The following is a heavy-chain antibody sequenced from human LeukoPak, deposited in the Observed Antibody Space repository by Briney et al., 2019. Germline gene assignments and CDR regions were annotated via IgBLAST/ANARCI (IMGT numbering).Heavy chain of an antibody. CDR1: GYTFTGYY. CDR3: AVGTSGTFDY. Sequence: GASVKVSCKASGYTFTGYYMHWVRQAPGQGLEWMGRIIPILGIANYAQKFQGRVTITADKSTSTAYMGLSSLRSEDTAVYYCAVGTSGTFDYWGQGTLVTVSS. V-gene: IGHV1-69*02. D-gene: IGHD6-13*01. J-gene: IGHJ4*02. CDR2: IIPILGIA.